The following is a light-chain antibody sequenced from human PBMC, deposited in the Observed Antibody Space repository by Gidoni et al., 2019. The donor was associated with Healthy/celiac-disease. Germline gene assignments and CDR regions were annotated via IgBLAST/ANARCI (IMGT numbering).Light chain of an antibody. V-gene: IGKV3-11*01. Sequence: EIVLTQSPATLSLSPGERATLSCRASQSVRSYLAWYQQKPCQAPRLLIYDASNRATGIPARFSGSGSGTDFTLTISSLEPEDFAVYYCQQRSNWPPGPWTFGQGTKVEIK. CDR1: QSVRSY. J-gene: IGKJ1*01. CDR3: QQRSNWPPGPWT. CDR2: DAS.